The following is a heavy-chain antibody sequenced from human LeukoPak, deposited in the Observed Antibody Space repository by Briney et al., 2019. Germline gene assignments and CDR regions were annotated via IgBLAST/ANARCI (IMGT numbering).Heavy chain of an antibody. CDR1: GGSFSGYY. Sequence: NPSETLSLTCAVHGGSFSGYYWSWIRQPPGKGLEWIGEINHSGSTNYNPSLKSRVTISVDTSKNQFSLKLSSVTAADTAVYYCAGQQWLVTLGSWGQGTLVTVSS. CDR3: AGQQWLVTLGS. J-gene: IGHJ4*02. V-gene: IGHV4-34*01. D-gene: IGHD6-19*01. CDR2: INHSGST.